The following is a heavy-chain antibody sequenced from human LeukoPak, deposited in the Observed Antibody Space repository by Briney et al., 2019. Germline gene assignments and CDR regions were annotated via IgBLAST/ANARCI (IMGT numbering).Heavy chain of an antibody. CDR3: AKVRGYSFGLIY. D-gene: IGHD5-18*01. CDR1: GFNFDDYT. CDR2: INRRGHT. J-gene: IGHJ4*02. V-gene: IGHV3-43*01. Sequence: GSLRLSCAASGFNFDDYTIHWVRQVPGKGLEWVSLINRRGHTYYADSVKGRFTISRDNAKNSLYLQMNSLRAEDTAVYYCAKVRGYSFGLIYWGQGTLVTVSS.